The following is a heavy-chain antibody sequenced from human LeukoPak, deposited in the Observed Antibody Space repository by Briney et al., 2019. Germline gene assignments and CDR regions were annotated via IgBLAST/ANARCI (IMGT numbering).Heavy chain of an antibody. Sequence: GRSLRLSCAASGFTFSSYAMHWVRQAPGKGLEWVAVISYDGSNKYYADSVKGRFTISRDNSKNTLYLQMNSLRAEDTAVYYCARPQSSSGYYWPFDDWGQGTLVTVSS. CDR2: ISYDGSNK. CDR3: ARPQSSSGYYWPFDD. D-gene: IGHD3-22*01. V-gene: IGHV3-30-3*01. CDR1: GFTFSSYA. J-gene: IGHJ4*02.